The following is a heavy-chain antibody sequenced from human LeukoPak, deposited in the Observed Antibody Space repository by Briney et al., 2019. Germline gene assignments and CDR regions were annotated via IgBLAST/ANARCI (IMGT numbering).Heavy chain of an antibody. J-gene: IGHJ4*02. CDR3: APLAVAGPDFDH. CDR2: ISGSGDST. D-gene: IGHD6-19*01. CDR1: GFTFSSYA. Sequence: GGSLRLSCAASGFTFSSYAMSWVRQAPGRGLDWVSAISGSGDSTYYADSVKGRFTISRDNSENTLHLQMNSLRAEDTAVYYCAPLAVAGPDFDHWGQGTLVTVSS. V-gene: IGHV3-23*01.